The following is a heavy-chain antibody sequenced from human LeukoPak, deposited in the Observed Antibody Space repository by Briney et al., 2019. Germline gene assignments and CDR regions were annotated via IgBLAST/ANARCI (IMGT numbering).Heavy chain of an antibody. CDR3: AGRLWRRDGYNLSAFDI. D-gene: IGHD5-24*01. CDR2: IYYSGSN. CDR1: GGSISSYY. J-gene: IGHJ3*02. Sequence: SETLSLTCTVSGGSISSYYWNWIRQPPGKGLEWIGYIYYSGSNNYNPSLKSRVTISVDTSKNQFSLKLSSVTAADTAVYYCAGRLWRRDGYNLSAFDIWGQGTMVTVSS. V-gene: IGHV4-59*01.